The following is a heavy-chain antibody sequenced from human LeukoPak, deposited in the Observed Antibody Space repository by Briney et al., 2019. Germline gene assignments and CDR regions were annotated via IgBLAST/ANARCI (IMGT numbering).Heavy chain of an antibody. J-gene: IGHJ4*02. Sequence: PSETLSLTCAVSGYSISSGYYWGWIRQPPGKGLEWIGSIYHSGSTYYNPSLKSRVTISVDTSKNQFSLKLSSVTAADTAVYYCARLQQLLLLDYWGQGTLVTVSS. CDR1: GYSISSGYY. CDR3: ARLQQLLLLDY. D-gene: IGHD2-15*01. V-gene: IGHV4-38-2*01. CDR2: IYHSGST.